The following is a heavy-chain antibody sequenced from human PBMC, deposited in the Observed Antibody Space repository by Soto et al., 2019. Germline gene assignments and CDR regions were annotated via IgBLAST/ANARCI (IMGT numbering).Heavy chain of an antibody. CDR3: ARVHRAATRGVYYYYGMDV. CDR1: GGSFSGYF. D-gene: IGHD2-15*01. J-gene: IGHJ6*02. V-gene: IGHV4-34*01. CDR2: INHTASA. Sequence: TLPLTAPVYGGSFSGYFWSCIRQPPGEGLEWIGEINHTASANYNASLKSRVTISVDTSKNQFSLKLTSVTAADTAVYYCARVHRAATRGVYYYYGMDVWGQGTTVTVS.